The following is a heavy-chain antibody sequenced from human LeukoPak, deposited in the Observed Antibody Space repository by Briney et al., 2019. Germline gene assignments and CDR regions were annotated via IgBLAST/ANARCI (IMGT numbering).Heavy chain of an antibody. CDR3: ARADTAMVNFFDY. Sequence: GGSLRLSCAASGFTFGSYGMHWVRQAPGKGLEWVAFIRYDGSNKYYADSVKGRFTISRDNAKNSLYLQMNSLRAEDTAVYYCARADTAMVNFFDYWGQGTLVTVSS. CDR1: GFTFGSYG. J-gene: IGHJ4*02. CDR2: IRYDGSNK. V-gene: IGHV3-30*02. D-gene: IGHD5-18*01.